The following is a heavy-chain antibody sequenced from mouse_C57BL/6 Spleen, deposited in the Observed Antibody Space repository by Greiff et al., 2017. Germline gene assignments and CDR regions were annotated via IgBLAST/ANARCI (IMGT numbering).Heavy chain of an antibody. CDR2: INYDGSST. Sequence: EVKLVESEGGLVQPGRSMKLSCTASGFTFSDYYMAWVRQVPEKGLEWVANINYDGSSTYYLDSLKSRFIISRDNAKNILYLQMSSLKSEDTATYYCARGYYGRDWYFDVWGTGTTVTVSS. J-gene: IGHJ1*03. D-gene: IGHD1-1*01. CDR3: ARGYYGRDWYFDV. V-gene: IGHV5-16*01. CDR1: GFTFSDYY.